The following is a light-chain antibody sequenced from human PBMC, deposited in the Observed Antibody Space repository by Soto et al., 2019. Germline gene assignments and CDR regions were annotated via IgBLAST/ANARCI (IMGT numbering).Light chain of an antibody. CDR3: QHYNSYPLT. Sequence: DIQMTQSPSSLSASVGDRVTITCRASQGISTWLLWYQQKPDKAPKSLIYAASRLHSGVPSRFSGSGSGTDFTLTISSLQPEDFATYYCQHYNSYPLTFGGGTKVEIK. CDR2: AAS. V-gene: IGKV1D-16*01. J-gene: IGKJ4*01. CDR1: QGISTW.